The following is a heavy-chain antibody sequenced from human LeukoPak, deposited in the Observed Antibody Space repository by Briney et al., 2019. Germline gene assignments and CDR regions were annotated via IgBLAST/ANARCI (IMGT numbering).Heavy chain of an antibody. V-gene: IGHV3-30*18. J-gene: IGHJ3*02. D-gene: IGHD5-18*01. CDR2: ISYDGSNK. CDR3: AKDPQLWLTVGAFDI. Sequence: PGGSLRLSCAASGFTFSSYGMHWVRQAPGKGLEWVAVISYDGSNKYYADSVKGRFTISRDSSKNTLYLQMSSLRAEDTAVYYCAKDPQLWLTVGAFDIWGQGTMVTVSS. CDR1: GFTFSSYG.